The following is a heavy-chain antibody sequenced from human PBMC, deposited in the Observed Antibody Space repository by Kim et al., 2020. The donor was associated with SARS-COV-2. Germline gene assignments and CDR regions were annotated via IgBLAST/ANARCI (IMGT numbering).Heavy chain of an antibody. D-gene: IGHD1-26*01. V-gene: IGHV3-33*01. CDR1: GFTFSSYG. CDR2: RWYDGSNK. J-gene: IGHJ2*01. Sequence: GGTLRLSCTASGFTFSSYGMHWVRKAPAKGLELVSVRWYDGSNKYYADSVKGRFTISRDNSKNTLYLRMNSLRAEDTAVNYCARGRSAWYFDLWGRGTLVTVSS. CDR3: ARGRSAWYFDL.